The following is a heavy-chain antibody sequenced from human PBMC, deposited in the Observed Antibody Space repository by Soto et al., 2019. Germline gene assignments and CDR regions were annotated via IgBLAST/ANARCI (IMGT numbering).Heavy chain of an antibody. V-gene: IGHV1-69*01. D-gene: IGHD3-9*01. CDR1: GCTFSSYA. J-gene: IGHJ3*02. Sequence: VKVSCKASGCTFSSYAISWVRQAPGQGLEWMGGIIPIFGTANYAQKFQGRVTITADESTSTAYMELSSLRSEDTAVYYCARDILTGSLQAFDIWGQGTMVTV. CDR3: ARDILTGSLQAFDI. CDR2: IIPIFGTA.